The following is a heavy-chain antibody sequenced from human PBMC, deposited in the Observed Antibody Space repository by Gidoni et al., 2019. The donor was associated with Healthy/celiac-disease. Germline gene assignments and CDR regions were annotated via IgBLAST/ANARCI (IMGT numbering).Heavy chain of an antibody. J-gene: IGHJ6*02. CDR3: ARERGRDKRYYDFWSGYSEARYYGMDV. V-gene: IGHV1-46*01. CDR1: GYTFTGYY. Sequence: QVQLVQSGAEVKKPGASVKVSCKASGYTFTGYYMHWLRQAPGQGLEWMGITDPSGGSTSYAQKFQGRVTMTRDTSTSTVYMELSSLRSEDTAVYYCARERGRDKRYYDFWSGYSEARYYGMDVWGQGTTVTVSS. CDR2: TDPSGGST. D-gene: IGHD3-3*01.